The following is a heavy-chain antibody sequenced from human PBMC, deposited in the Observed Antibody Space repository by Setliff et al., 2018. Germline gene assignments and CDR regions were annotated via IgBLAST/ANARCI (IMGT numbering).Heavy chain of an antibody. J-gene: IGHJ4*02. CDR1: GYTFTSYG. Sequence: ASVKVSCKASGYTFTSYGISWVRQAPGQGLEWMGWISAYNGNTNYAQELQGRVTMTTDTSTSTAYMELRSLRSDDTAVYYCAGDWEYYDFWSGYYTGFSSFDYWGQGTLVTVSS. CDR3: AGDWEYYDFWSGYYTGFSSFDY. D-gene: IGHD3-3*01. V-gene: IGHV1-18*01. CDR2: ISAYNGNT.